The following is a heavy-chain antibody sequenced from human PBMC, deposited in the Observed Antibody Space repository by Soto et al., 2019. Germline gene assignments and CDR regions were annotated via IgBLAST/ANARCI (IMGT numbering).Heavy chain of an antibody. CDR1: GFTFSSYG. J-gene: IGHJ2*01. CDR3: AKGPASADWYFDL. V-gene: IGHV3-30*18. Sequence: PGGSLRLSCAASGFTFSSYGMHWVRQAPGKGLEWVAVISYDGSNKCYADSVKGRFTISRDNSKNTLYLQMNSLRAEDTAVYYCAKGPASADWYFDLWGRGTLVTVSS. D-gene: IGHD6-25*01. CDR2: ISYDGSNK.